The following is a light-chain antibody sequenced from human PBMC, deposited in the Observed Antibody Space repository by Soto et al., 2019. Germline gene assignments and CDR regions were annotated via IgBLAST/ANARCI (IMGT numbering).Light chain of an antibody. J-gene: IGLJ2*01. CDR2: GNS. V-gene: IGLV1-40*01. Sequence: QAVVTQPPSVSGAPGQRVTISCTGSSSNIGAGYDVHWYQQLPGTAPKLLIYGNSNRPSGVPDRFSGSKSGTSASLAITGLLAEDEADYYCQSYYSSRSGLVVFGGGTKLTFL. CDR1: SSNIGAGYD. CDR3: QSYYSSRSGLVV.